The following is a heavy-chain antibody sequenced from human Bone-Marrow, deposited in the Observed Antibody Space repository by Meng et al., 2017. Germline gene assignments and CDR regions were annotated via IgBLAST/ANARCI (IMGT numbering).Heavy chain of an antibody. CDR2: ISTNTGNP. Sequence: QVQLEQSGSELKKPGASVKISCKASGYTFTSYAINWVRQAPGQGLEWMGWISTNTGNPTYVQGFTGRFVFSLDTSVSTAYLQISSLEAADTAVYYCARGGDFDPWGQGTLVTVSS. CDR3: ARGGDFDP. D-gene: IGHD2/OR15-2a*01. CDR1: GYTFTSYA. V-gene: IGHV7-4-1*02. J-gene: IGHJ5*02.